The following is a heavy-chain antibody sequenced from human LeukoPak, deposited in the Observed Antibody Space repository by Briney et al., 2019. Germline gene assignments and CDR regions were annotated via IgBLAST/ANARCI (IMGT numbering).Heavy chain of an antibody. CDR1: GGTFSSYA. D-gene: IGHD5-18*01. CDR3: ARDLPQDTAFDI. V-gene: IGHV1-69*13. J-gene: IGHJ3*02. Sequence: ASVKVSCKASGGTFSSYAISWVRQAPGQGLEWMGGIIPIFGTANYAQKFQGRVTITADESTSTAYMELRSLRSDDTAVYYCARDLPQDTAFDIWGQGTMVTVSS. CDR2: IIPIFGTA.